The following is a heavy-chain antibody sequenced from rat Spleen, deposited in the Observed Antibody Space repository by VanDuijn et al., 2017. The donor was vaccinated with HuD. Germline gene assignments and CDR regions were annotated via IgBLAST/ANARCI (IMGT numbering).Heavy chain of an antibody. D-gene: IGHD1-2*01. V-gene: IGHV5-7*01. CDR3: ARRDFSSFIYAFFDY. CDR2: ISYDGTAT. CDR1: GFTFSDYY. Sequence: EVQLVESGGGLLQPGRSLKLSCAASGFTFSDYYMAWVRQAPGKGLEWVASISYDGTATYYRDSVKGRFTISRDNAKSTLYLQMGSLRSEDTATYFCARRDFSSFIYAFFDYWGQGVMVTVSS. J-gene: IGHJ2*01.